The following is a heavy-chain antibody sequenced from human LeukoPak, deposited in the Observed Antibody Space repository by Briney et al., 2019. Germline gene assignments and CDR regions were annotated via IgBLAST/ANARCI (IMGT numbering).Heavy chain of an antibody. D-gene: IGHD3-22*01. Sequence: GGSLRLSCAASGFTFSSYAMSWVRQAPGKGLEWVSATSGSGGSTYYADSVKGRFTISRDNSKNTLYLQMNSLRAEDTAVYYCAKSDSSGYFTWGAFDIWGQGTMVTVSS. CDR1: GFTFSSYA. CDR2: TSGSGGST. J-gene: IGHJ3*02. CDR3: AKSDSSGYFTWGAFDI. V-gene: IGHV3-23*01.